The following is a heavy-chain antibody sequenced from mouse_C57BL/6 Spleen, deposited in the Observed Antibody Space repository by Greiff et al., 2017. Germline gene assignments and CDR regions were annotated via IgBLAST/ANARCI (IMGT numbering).Heavy chain of an antibody. J-gene: IGHJ1*03. D-gene: IGHD3-3*01. CDR1: GFTFSDYG. CDR3: ARGGRGYFDV. Sequence: EVQLVESGGGLVKPGGSLKLSCAASGFTFSDYGMHWVRQAPEKGLEWVAYISSGSSTIYYADTVKGRVTISRDNAKNTLFLQMTSLRSEDTAMYYCARGGRGYFDVWGTGTTVTVSS. CDR2: ISSGSSTI. V-gene: IGHV5-17*01.